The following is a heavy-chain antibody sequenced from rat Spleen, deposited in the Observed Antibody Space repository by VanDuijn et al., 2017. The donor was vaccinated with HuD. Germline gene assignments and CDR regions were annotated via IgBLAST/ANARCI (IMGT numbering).Heavy chain of an antibody. V-gene: IGHV5-25*01. CDR3: TTAGSTTDYYYAGGFDF. D-gene: IGHD1-6*01. CDR1: GFTFSNYY. Sequence: EVQLVESGGGLVQPARSMKLSCAASGFTFSNYYMAWVRQAPTKGLEWVASISTGGTNTYFRDSVKGRFTISRDNAKSTLYLQMDSLRSEDTATYYCTTAGSTTDYYYAGGFDFWGQGVMVTVSS. J-gene: IGHJ2*01. CDR2: ISTGGTNT.